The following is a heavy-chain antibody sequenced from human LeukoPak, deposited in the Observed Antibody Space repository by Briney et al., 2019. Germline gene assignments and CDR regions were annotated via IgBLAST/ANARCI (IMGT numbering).Heavy chain of an antibody. Sequence: GGSLRLSCAASGFTFDDYAMHWVRQAPGKGLEWVSGISWNSGSIGYADSVKGRFTISRDNAKNSLYLQMNSLRAEDTAVYYCARRNYWSQGTLVTVSS. J-gene: IGHJ4*02. V-gene: IGHV3-9*01. CDR2: ISWNSGSI. CDR1: GFTFDDYA. CDR3: ARRNY.